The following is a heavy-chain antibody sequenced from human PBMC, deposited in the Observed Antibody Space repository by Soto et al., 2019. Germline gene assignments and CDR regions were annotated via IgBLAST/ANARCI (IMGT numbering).Heavy chain of an antibody. D-gene: IGHD5-18*01. V-gene: IGHV3-9*01. Sequence: LRLSCAASGFTFDDYAMHWVRQAPGKGLEWVSGISWNSGSIGYADSVKGRFTISRDNAKNSLYLQMNSLRAEDTALYYCAKDIRASDTAMVGAIYYYGMGVGHQGHTITVCS. J-gene: IGHJ6*02. CDR3: AKDIRASDTAMVGAIYYYGMGV. CDR2: ISWNSGSI. CDR1: GFTFDDYA.